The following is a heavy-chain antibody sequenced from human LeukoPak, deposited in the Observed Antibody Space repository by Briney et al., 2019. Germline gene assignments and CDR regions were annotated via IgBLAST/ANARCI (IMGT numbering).Heavy chain of an antibody. CDR2: ISSGSTYI. Sequence: GGSLRLSCAASGFSFSTYAINWVRQAPGKGLEWVSSISSGSTYIYYADSVRGRFTISRDGAKNSLWLQMNSLRAEDTSVYYCARGSRYSETSGFYYFDYWGQGTLVTVSS. D-gene: IGHD3-22*01. J-gene: IGHJ4*02. CDR1: GFSFSTYA. V-gene: IGHV3-21*01. CDR3: ARGSRYSETSGFYYFDY.